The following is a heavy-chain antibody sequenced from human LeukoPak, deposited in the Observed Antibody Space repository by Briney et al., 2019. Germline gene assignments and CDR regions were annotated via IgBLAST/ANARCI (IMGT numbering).Heavy chain of an antibody. V-gene: IGHV1-69*04. CDR2: IIPILGIA. CDR3: ARDQWEVVDLDY. J-gene: IGHJ4*02. D-gene: IGHD1-26*01. Sequence: SVKVSCKASGYTFTGYYIHWVRQAPGQGLEWMGRIIPILGIANYAQKFQGRVTITADKSTSTAYMELSSLRSEDTAVYYCARDQWEVVDLDYWGQGTLVTVSS. CDR1: GYTFTGYY.